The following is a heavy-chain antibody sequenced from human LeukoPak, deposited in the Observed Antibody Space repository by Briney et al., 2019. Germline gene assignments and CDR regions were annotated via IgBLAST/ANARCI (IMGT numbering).Heavy chain of an antibody. CDR1: GFTFGDYA. Sequence: GGSLRLSCTVSGFTFGDYAMSWFRQAPGKGLEWVGFIRGKAYSGSTDYAASVKRRFTISRDDSKSIAYLQMNSLKTEDTAVYYCTRGVLKSLDYWGQGTLVTVSS. CDR2: IRGKAYSGST. J-gene: IGHJ4*02. D-gene: IGHD3-9*01. V-gene: IGHV3-49*03. CDR3: TRGVLKSLDY.